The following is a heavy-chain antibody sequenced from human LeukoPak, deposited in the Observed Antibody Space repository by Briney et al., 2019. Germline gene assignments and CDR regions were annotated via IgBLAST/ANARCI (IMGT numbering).Heavy chain of an antibody. V-gene: IGHV3-30*04. D-gene: IGHD1-26*01. CDR2: ISYDGSNK. J-gene: IGHJ4*02. CDR3: ARVDTVYSGCYYGLDY. Sequence: GRSLRLSCAASGFTFSSYAMHWVRQAPGKGLEWVAVISYDGSNKYYADSVKGRFTISRDNSKNTLYLQMNSLRAEDTAVYYCARVDTVYSGCYYGLDYWGQGTLVTVSS. CDR1: GFTFSSYA.